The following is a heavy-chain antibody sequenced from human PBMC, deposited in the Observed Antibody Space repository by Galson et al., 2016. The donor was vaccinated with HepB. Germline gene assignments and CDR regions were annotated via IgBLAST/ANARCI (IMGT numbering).Heavy chain of an antibody. D-gene: IGHD1-26*01. Sequence: SLRLPCAATGFTLSDWDFHWARQAPGKGLDWVAVISKAGDTTFYGDSVKGRFTISRDNSKNTVDLQIHSLRSEDAAVYFCARDFKLGAPDYMDVWGKGTTVTVS. J-gene: IGHJ6*03. CDR1: GFTLSDWD. CDR3: ARDFKLGAPDYMDV. CDR2: ISKAGDTT. V-gene: IGHV3-30-3*01.